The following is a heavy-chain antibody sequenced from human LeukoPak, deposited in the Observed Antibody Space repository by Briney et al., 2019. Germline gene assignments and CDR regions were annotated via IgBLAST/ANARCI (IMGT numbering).Heavy chain of an antibody. Sequence: GGSLRLSCAASGFTFSSYSMNWVRQAPGKGLEWVSSISSSSSYIYYTDSVKGRFTISRDNAKNSLYLQMNSLRAEDTAVYYCARDWEKYSGYDSSYWGQGTLVTVSS. V-gene: IGHV3-21*01. CDR1: GFTFSSYS. CDR2: ISSSSSYI. D-gene: IGHD5-12*01. CDR3: ARDWEKYSGYDSSY. J-gene: IGHJ4*02.